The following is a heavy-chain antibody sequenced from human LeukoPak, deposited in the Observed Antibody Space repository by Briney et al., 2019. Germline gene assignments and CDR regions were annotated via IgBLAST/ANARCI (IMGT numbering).Heavy chain of an antibody. CDR1: GFTFSSYA. Sequence: GGSLRLSCAASGFTFSSYAMHWVRQAPGKGLEWVAVISYDGSNKYYADSVKGRFTISRDNSKNTLYLQMNSLRAEDTAVYYCARASFEPNPAWFGELLYPYYYYMDVWGKGTTVTVSS. D-gene: IGHD3-10*01. CDR3: ARASFEPNPAWFGELLYPYYYYMDV. V-gene: IGHV3-30*04. CDR2: ISYDGSNK. J-gene: IGHJ6*03.